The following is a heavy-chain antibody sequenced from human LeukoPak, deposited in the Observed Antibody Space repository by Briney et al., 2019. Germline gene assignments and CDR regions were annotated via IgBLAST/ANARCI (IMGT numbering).Heavy chain of an antibody. CDR3: ARDTYYYDSSGYRGDY. CDR2: ISSSSSYI. CDR1: GFTFISYS. Sequence: PGGSLRLSCAASGFTFISYSMNWVRQAPGKGLEWVSSISSSSSYIYYADSVKGRFTISRDNAKNSLYLQMNSLRAEDTAVYYCARDTYYYDSSGYRGDYWGQGTLVTVSS. V-gene: IGHV3-21*01. J-gene: IGHJ4*02. D-gene: IGHD3-22*01.